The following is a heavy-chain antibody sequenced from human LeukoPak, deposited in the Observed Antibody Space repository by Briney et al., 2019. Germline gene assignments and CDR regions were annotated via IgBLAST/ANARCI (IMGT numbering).Heavy chain of an antibody. CDR1: GGSISSGGYY. J-gene: IGHJ6*02. CDR2: IYYSGST. V-gene: IGHV4-31*03. CDR3: ARDHVAVTATLNSYYGMDV. D-gene: IGHD2-21*02. Sequence: SQTLSLTCTVSGGSISSGGYYWSWIRQHPGKGLEWIGYIYYSGSTYYNPSLKSRVTISVDTSKNQFSLKLSSVTAADTAVYYCARDHVAVTATLNSYYGMDVWGQGTTVTVSS.